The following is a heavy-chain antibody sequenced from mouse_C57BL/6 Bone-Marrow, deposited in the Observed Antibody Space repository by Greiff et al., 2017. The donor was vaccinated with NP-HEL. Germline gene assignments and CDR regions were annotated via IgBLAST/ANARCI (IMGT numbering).Heavy chain of an antibody. CDR1: GFSLSTSGMG. D-gene: IGHD3-1*01. J-gene: IGHJ2*01. V-gene: IGHV8-8*01. CDR2: IWWDDDK. CDR3: ARGATWYFDY. Sequence: QVTLKECGPGILQPSQTLSLTCSFSGFSLSTSGMGVGWIRQPPGKGLEWLAHIWWDDDKYYNPALKSRLTISKDTSKNQVFLKIANVDTADTATYYCARGATWYFDYWGQGTTLTVSS.